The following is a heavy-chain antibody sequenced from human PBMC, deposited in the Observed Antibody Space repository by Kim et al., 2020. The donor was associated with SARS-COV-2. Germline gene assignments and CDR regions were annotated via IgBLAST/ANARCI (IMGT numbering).Heavy chain of an antibody. CDR3: ARDRFSIRWGDGMDV. Sequence: DSRKGRFTISRDNAKTSLYLQMNSLGAEDTAVYYCARDRFSIRWGDGMDVWGQGTTVTVSS. V-gene: IGHV3-11*04. D-gene: IGHD3-16*01. J-gene: IGHJ6*02.